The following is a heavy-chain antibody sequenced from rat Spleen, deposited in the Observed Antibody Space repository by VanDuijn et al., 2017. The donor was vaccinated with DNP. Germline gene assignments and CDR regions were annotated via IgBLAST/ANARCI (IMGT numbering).Heavy chain of an antibody. CDR1: GYTFTTYY. CDR3: ARRRLPYWYFDF. V-gene: IGHV1-43*01. Sequence: QVQLQQSGAELAKPDSSVKISCRASGYTFTTYYITWIKQTKGQGREYLGYINTGSGATNYNEKFKGKATLTADKSSSTAFMQLSSLTPDDSAVYYCARRRLPYWYFDFWGPGTMVTVSS. CDR2: INTGSGAT. J-gene: IGHJ1*01. D-gene: IGHD1-4*01.